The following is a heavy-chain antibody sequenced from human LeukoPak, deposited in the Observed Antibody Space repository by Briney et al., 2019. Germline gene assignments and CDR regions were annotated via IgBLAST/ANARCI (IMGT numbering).Heavy chain of an antibody. V-gene: IGHV3-9*01. D-gene: IGHD1-1*01. CDR2: ISWNSGSI. CDR3: AKDRETGTESDAFDI. J-gene: IGHJ3*02. CDR1: GFTFDDYA. Sequence: GRSLRLSCAASGFTFDDYAMHWVRQAPGKGLEWVSGISWNSGSIGYADSVKGRFTISRDNAKNSLYLQMNSLRAEDTALYYCAKDRETGTESDAFDIWGQGTMVTVSS.